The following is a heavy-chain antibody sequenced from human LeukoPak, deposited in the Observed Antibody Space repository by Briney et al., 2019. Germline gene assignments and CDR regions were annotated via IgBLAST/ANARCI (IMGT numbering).Heavy chain of an antibody. D-gene: IGHD4-17*01. CDR2: INSDGSST. CDR1: GFTFSNAW. Sequence: GGSLRLSCAASGFTFSNAWMSWVRQAPGKGLVWVSRINSDGSSTSYADSVKGRFTISRDNAKNTLYLQMNSLRAEDTAVYYCASKVYGDYHYYYYMDVWGKGTTVTVSS. V-gene: IGHV3-74*01. CDR3: ASKVYGDYHYYYYMDV. J-gene: IGHJ6*03.